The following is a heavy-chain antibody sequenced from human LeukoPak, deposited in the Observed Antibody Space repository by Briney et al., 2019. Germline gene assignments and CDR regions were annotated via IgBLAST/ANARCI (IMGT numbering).Heavy chain of an antibody. CDR2: IYYSGNT. J-gene: IGHJ4*02. V-gene: IGHV4-59*01. Sequence: PSETLSLTCTVSGGSISTYYWSWIRQPPGKGLEWIGYIYYSGNTNYNPSLKTRVTISIDTSNNQFFLRLRSVTAADTAVYYCARVGEGCFDHWGQGTLATVSS. CDR1: GGSISTYY. CDR3: ARVGEGCFDH.